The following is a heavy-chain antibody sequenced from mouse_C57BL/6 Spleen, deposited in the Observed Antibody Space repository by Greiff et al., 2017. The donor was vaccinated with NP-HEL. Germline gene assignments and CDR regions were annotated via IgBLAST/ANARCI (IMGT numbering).Heavy chain of an antibody. J-gene: IGHJ3*01. CDR2: IHPNSGST. Sequence: QVQLQQPGAELVKPGASVKLSCKASGYTFTSYWIHWVKQRPGQGLEWIGMIHPNSGSTNYNEKFKSKATLTVDKSSSTAYMQLSSLTSEDSAVYYCARSPIYYGNYGAYWGQGTLVTVSA. D-gene: IGHD2-1*01. V-gene: IGHV1-64*01. CDR1: GYTFTSYW. CDR3: ARSPIYYGNYGAY.